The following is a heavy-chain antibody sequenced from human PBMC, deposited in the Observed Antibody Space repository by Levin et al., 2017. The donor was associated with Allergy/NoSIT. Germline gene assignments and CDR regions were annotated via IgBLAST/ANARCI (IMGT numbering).Heavy chain of an antibody. V-gene: IGHV3-30*04. J-gene: IGHJ4*02. CDR1: GFNFSIYS. CDR3: ARDDHYGDYEFVY. D-gene: IGHD4-17*01. Sequence: GESLKISCAASGFNFSIYSMHWVRQAPGKGLEWVAVISFDGTNYHYADSVKGRFTISRDNSKNTVFLQMTYLRVDDTALYYCARDDHYGDYEFVYWGQGTLVTVSS. CDR2: ISFDGTNY.